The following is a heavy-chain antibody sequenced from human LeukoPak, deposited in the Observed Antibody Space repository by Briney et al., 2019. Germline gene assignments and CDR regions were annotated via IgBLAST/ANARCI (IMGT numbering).Heavy chain of an antibody. J-gene: IGHJ5*02. V-gene: IGHV4-39*01. CDR3: ARHGRSSWLNWFDP. CDR2: VSYSGNT. Sequence: PSETLSLSCTVSGGSISSGSYNWGCIRPPPGKGLEWIVSVSYSGNTYYNPSLKSRVSMSVDTSKNQFSLNLSSVTAADRAVYYCARHGRSSWLNWFDPWGHGTQVTVSS. D-gene: IGHD6-13*01. CDR1: GGSISSGSYN.